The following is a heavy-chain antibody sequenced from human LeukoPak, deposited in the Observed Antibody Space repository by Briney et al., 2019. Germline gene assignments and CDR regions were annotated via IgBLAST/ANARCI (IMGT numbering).Heavy chain of an antibody. J-gene: IGHJ4*02. CDR2: IGSSSTYT. Sequence: GGSLRLSCAASGFTFSSYSMNWVRQAPGKGLEWVSCIGSSSTYTNYADSVKGRFTISRDNAKNSLYLQMDGLRAEDTAVYYCARDRGAVAATWFDYWGQGTLVTVSS. CDR1: GFTFSSYS. V-gene: IGHV3-21*04. CDR3: ARDRGAVAATWFDY. D-gene: IGHD6-19*01.